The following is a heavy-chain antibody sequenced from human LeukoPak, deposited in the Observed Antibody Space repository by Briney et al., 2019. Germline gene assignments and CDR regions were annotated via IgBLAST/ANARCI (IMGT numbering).Heavy chain of an antibody. Sequence: GGSLRLSCAASGFTFSSYGMHWVRQAPGKGLEWVAFIRYDGSNKYYADSVKGRFTISRDNSKNTLYLQMNSLRAEDTAVYYCAKAPFRYCSGGSCYGTFDYWGQGTLVTVSS. V-gene: IGHV3-30*02. D-gene: IGHD2-15*01. CDR2: IRYDGSNK. CDR3: AKAPFRYCSGGSCYGTFDY. CDR1: GFTFSSYG. J-gene: IGHJ4*02.